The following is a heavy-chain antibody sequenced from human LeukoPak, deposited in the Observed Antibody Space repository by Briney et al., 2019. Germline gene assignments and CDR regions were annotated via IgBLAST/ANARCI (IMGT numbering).Heavy chain of an antibody. J-gene: IGHJ2*01. D-gene: IGHD3-22*01. V-gene: IGHV1-69*13. CDR1: GGTFSSYA. CDR3: AREGDYYYDSSGPQGDWYFDL. CDR2: IIPIFGTA. Sequence: ASVKVSCKASGGTFSSYAISWVRQAPGQGLEWMGGIIPIFGTANYAQKFQGRVTITADESTSTAYMELSSLRSEDTAVYYCAREGDYYYDSSGPQGDWYFDLWGRGTLVTVSS.